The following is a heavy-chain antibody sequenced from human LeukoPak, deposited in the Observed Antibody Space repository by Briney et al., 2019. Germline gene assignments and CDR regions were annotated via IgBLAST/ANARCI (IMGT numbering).Heavy chain of an antibody. Sequence: PGGSLRLSCAASGFTFSNAWMTWVRQAPGKGLEWVGRIKSKTDGGTTDYAAPVKGRFTISRDDSKNTLYLQMNSLKTEDTAVYYCTREAVTANGYFDYWGQGTLVTVSS. J-gene: IGHJ4*02. CDR2: IKSKTDGGTT. CDR3: TREAVTANGYFDY. D-gene: IGHD2-21*02. CDR1: GFTFSNAW. V-gene: IGHV3-15*01.